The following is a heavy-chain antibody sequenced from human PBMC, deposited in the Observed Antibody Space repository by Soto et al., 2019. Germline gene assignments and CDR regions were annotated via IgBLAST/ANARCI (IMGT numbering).Heavy chain of an antibody. Sequence: GESLKISCNGSGYSFTIYWIGWGRQMPGKGLEWMGIIYPGDSDTRYSPSFQGQVTISADKSISTAYLQWSSLKASDTAMYYCARRIAVAGAYAFDIWGQGTMVTVSS. D-gene: IGHD6-19*01. J-gene: IGHJ3*02. CDR3: ARRIAVAGAYAFDI. CDR2: IYPGDSDT. CDR1: GYSFTIYW. V-gene: IGHV5-51*01.